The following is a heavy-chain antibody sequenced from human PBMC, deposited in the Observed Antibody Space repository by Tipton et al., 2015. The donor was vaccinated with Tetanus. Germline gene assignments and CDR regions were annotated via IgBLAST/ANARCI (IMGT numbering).Heavy chain of an antibody. J-gene: IGHJ4*02. CDR1: GITFSSFA. V-gene: IGHV3-30-3*01. D-gene: IGHD4-17*01. CDR2: IAHDGNYK. Sequence: SLRLSCAASGITFSSFAMHWVRQAPGKGLEWVSFIAHDGNYKYEVESVKGRFTISRDNSGSTLFLQMNSLRAEDTAVYYCARGPYHYGDYYFDYWGRGTLVTVSS. CDR3: ARGPYHYGDYYFDY.